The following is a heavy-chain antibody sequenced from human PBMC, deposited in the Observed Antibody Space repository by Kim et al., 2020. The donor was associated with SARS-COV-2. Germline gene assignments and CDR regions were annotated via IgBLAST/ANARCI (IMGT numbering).Heavy chain of an antibody. V-gene: IGHV3-15*01. CDR3: TVDLWQWWTSYY. CDR2: IRSTGDGGTT. J-gene: IGHJ4*02. Sequence: GGSLRLSCTASGFPFGAAWMSWVRQAPGKGLEWVGHIRSTGDGGTTEYGASGKGRITISRDDSNNTLYLQMNSLKAEDTGVYYCTVDLWQWWTSYYWGQG. D-gene: IGHD6-19*01. CDR1: GFPFGAAW.